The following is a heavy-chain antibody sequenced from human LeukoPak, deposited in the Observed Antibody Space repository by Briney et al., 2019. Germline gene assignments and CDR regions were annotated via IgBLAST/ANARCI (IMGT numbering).Heavy chain of an antibody. D-gene: IGHD6-25*01. V-gene: IGHV4-4*07. J-gene: IGHJ3*02. CDR1: GGSISSYY. Sequence: PSETLSLTCTVSGGSISSYYWSWIRQPAGKGLEWIGRIYTSGSTNYNPSLKSRVTTSVDTSKNQFSLKLSSVTAADTAVYYCAGGAVAASAFDIWGQGTMVTVSS. CDR3: AGGAVAASAFDI. CDR2: IYTSGST.